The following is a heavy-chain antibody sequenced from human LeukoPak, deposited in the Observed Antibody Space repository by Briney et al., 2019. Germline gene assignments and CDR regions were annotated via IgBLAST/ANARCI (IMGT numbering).Heavy chain of an antibody. CDR2: INPNSGGT. D-gene: IGHD3-10*01. J-gene: IGHJ4*02. Sequence: GASVKVSCKASGYTFTGYYMHWVRQALGQGLEWMGWINPNSGGTNYAQKFQGRVAMTRDTSISTAYMELSRLRSDDTAVYYCARDFGGSGSYHYFDYWGQGTLVTVSS. CDR1: GYTFTGYY. CDR3: ARDFGGSGSYHYFDY. V-gene: IGHV1-2*02.